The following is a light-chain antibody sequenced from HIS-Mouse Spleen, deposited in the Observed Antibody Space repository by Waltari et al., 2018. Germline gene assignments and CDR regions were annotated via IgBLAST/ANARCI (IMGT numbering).Light chain of an antibody. V-gene: IGLV6-57*02. CDR1: SGRIASNY. CDR3: QSYDSSNRGV. Sequence: NFMLTQPHSVSESPGKTVTISCTGRSGRIASNYVQWYQPRPGRAPTTVIYEDNQRPSGVPDRFSGSIDSSSNSASLTISGLKTEDEADYYCQSYDSSNRGVFGGGTKLTVL. CDR2: EDN. J-gene: IGLJ2*01.